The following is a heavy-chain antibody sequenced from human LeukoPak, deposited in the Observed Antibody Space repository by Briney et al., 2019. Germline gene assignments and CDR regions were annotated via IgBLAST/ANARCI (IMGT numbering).Heavy chain of an antibody. D-gene: IGHD2-21*01. CDR2: ISSSSSYI. Sequence: GGSLRLSCAASGFTFSGYAMSWVRQAPGKGLEWVSSISSSSSYIYYADSVKGRFTISRDNAKNSLYLQMNSLRAEDTAVYYCARENLGDRSLDYWGQGTLVTVSS. CDR1: GFTFSGYA. CDR3: ARENLGDRSLDY. V-gene: IGHV3-21*01. J-gene: IGHJ4*02.